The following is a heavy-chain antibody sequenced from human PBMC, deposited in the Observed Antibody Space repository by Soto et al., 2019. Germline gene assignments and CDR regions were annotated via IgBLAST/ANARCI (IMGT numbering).Heavy chain of an antibody. V-gene: IGHV3-23*01. CDR1: GFTFSSYA. J-gene: IGHJ5*02. Sequence: GGSLRLSCAASGFTFSSYAMSWVRQAPGKGLEWVSTISGSGGSTYYADSVKGRFIISRDNSKNTLYLQTNSLRADDTAVYYCANDPLNTLTTWFDHWGQGTLVTVSS. CDR2: ISGSGGST. CDR3: ANDPLNTLTTWFDH. D-gene: IGHD4-17*01.